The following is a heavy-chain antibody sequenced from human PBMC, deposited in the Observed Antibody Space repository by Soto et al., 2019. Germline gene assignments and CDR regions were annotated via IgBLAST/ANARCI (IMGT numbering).Heavy chain of an antibody. CDR3: AVGIYDILTGYPWNFDY. V-gene: IGHV4-59*01. Sequence: PSETLSLTCTVSGGSISSYYWSWIRQPPGKGLEWIGYIYYSGSTNYNPSLKGRVTISVDTSKNQFSLKLSSVTAADTAVYYCAVGIYDILTGYPWNFDYWGQGTLVTAS. D-gene: IGHD3-9*01. CDR2: IYYSGST. J-gene: IGHJ4*02. CDR1: GGSISSYY.